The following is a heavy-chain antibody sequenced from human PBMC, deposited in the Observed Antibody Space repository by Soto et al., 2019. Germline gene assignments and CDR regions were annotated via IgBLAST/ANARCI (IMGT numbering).Heavy chain of an antibody. CDR1: GFTFSSYW. V-gene: IGHV3-74*01. Sequence: TGGSLRLSCAASGFTFSSYWMHWVRQAPGKGLVWVSRINSDGSSTSYADSVKGRFTISRDNAKNTLYLQMNSLRAEDTAVYYCAREKRSVYDFWSGYPTYYYYGMDVWGQGTTVTVSS. J-gene: IGHJ6*02. CDR2: INSDGSST. CDR3: AREKRSVYDFWSGYPTYYYYGMDV. D-gene: IGHD3-3*01.